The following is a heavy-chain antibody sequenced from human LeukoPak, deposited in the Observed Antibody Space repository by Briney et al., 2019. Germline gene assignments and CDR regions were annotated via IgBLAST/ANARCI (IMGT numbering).Heavy chain of an antibody. V-gene: IGHV3-21*06. Sequence: GGSLRLSCAASGFTFSTYNMNWVRQTPGKGLEWVSSISSGSTYIFYADSVKGRFTISRDNAKNSLYLQMNSLRAEDTAVYYCARSYSGSGSYAEYWGQGTLVTVSS. J-gene: IGHJ4*02. CDR3: ARSYSGSGSYAEY. CDR2: ISSGSTYI. D-gene: IGHD3-10*01. CDR1: GFTFSTYN.